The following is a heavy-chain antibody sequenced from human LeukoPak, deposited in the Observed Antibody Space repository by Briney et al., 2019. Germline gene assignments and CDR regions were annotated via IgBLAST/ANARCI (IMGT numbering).Heavy chain of an antibody. CDR1: GDSISRDY. J-gene: IGHJ3*02. V-gene: IGHV4-59*01. CDR3: ARGDYRHFDI. D-gene: IGHD4-11*01. Sequence: SETLSLTCSVSGDSISRDYWGWIRQPPGRGLEWIGNIYFSGTTNYNPSLKSRVTISVDTSKTQFSLKLTSVTAADTAVYYCARGDYRHFDIWAKGQWSPSLQ. CDR2: IYFSGTT.